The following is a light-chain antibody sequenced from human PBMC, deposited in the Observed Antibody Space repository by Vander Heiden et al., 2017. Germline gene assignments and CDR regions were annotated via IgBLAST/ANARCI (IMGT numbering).Light chain of an antibody. Sequence: EIVLTLSPATLSLSPGERATLSCRASQSVSSYLAWYQQKPGQAPRLLIYDASNRATGIPARFSGSGSGTDFTLTISSLEPEDFAVYYCQQRSNWPWTFGQGTKVXIK. V-gene: IGKV3-11*01. CDR2: DAS. CDR1: QSVSSY. CDR3: QQRSNWPWT. J-gene: IGKJ1*01.